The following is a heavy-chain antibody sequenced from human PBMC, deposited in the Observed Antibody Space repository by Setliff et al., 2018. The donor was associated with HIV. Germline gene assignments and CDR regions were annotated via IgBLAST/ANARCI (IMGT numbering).Heavy chain of an antibody. CDR2: INYSGST. CDR1: GGSLSGYH. D-gene: IGHD1-26*01. J-gene: IGHJ4*02. Sequence: ASETLSLTCGVYGGSLSGYHWSWIRLPPGKGLEWIGEINYSGSTNYNPSLTSRVIISVDTSKNQFSVKLNSVTAADTAVYYCVTFIVYGAGPDCWGQGTLVTVSS. CDR3: VTFIVYGAGPDC. V-gene: IGHV4-34*01.